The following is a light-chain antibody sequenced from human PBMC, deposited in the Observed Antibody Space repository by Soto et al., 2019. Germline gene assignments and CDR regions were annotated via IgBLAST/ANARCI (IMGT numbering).Light chain of an antibody. V-gene: IGKV4-1*01. CDR3: QQYESTPPT. J-gene: IGKJ2*01. CDR2: WAS. CDR1: QSVLSSSNNKNY. Sequence: DIVMTQSPDSPAVSLGERATINCNSSQSVLSSSNNKNYLDWYQQRPGQPPKLLIYWASTRESGVPDRFSGSVSVTDFTLTITSLQAEDLAVYYCQQYESTPPTFGQGTKLEIK.